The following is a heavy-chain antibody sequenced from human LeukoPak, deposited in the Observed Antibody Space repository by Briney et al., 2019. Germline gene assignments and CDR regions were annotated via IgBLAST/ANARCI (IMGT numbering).Heavy chain of an antibody. CDR3: ARDQSPYGDYGALDP. CDR1: GGSISSSSNY. V-gene: IGHV4-39*07. D-gene: IGHD4-17*01. Sequence: SETLSLTCTVSGGSISSSSNYWGWIRQPPGKGLEWIGIIYYSGSTYYNPSLKSRVTMSVDTSKNQFSLKLSSVTAADTAVYYCARDQSPYGDYGALDPWGQGTLVTVSS. CDR2: IYYSGST. J-gene: IGHJ5*02.